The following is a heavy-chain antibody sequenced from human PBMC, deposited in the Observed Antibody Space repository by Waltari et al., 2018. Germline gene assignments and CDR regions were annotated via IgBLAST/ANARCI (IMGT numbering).Heavy chain of an antibody. CDR1: GGSISSGGYY. CDR3: ARAAPFTYYDFWSGYSHFDY. J-gene: IGHJ4*02. V-gene: IGHV4-31*03. CDR2: IYHSGGA. Sequence: QVQLQESGPGLVKPSQTLSLTCTVSGGSISSGGYYWSWIRQHPGKGLEWIGYIYHSGGAYSTPSLKSRVTISVDRSKNQFSLKLSSVTAADTAVYYCARAAPFTYYDFWSGYSHFDYWGQGTLVTVSS. D-gene: IGHD3-3*01.